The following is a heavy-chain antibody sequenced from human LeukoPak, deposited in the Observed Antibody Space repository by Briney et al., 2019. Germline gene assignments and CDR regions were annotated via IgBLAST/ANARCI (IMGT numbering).Heavy chain of an antibody. D-gene: IGHD6-19*01. CDR3: ARHPSLAVAGYYYYYYMDV. CDR2: IYTSGST. J-gene: IGHJ6*03. CDR1: GDSISSGSYY. V-gene: IGHV4-61*02. Sequence: SETLSLTCTVSGDSISSGSYYWSWIRQPAGKGLEWIGRIYTSGSTNYNPSLKSRVTISVDTSKNQFSLKLSSVTAADTAVYYCARHPSLAVAGYYYYYYMDVWGKGTTVTISS.